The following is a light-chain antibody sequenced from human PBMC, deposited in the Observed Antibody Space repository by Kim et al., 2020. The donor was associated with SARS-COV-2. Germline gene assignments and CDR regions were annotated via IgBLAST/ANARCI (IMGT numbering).Light chain of an antibody. V-gene: IGLV10-54*01. Sequence: QAGLPQPPSVSKGLRQTATLTCTGNSNNIGNQGAAWLQQHQGHPPKLLSYRNNNRPSGISERLSASRSGNTASLTITGLQPEDEADYYCSAWDSSLSPWVTGGGTSLTVL. CDR3: SAWDSSLSPWV. CDR2: RNN. CDR1: SNNIGNQG. J-gene: IGLJ3*02.